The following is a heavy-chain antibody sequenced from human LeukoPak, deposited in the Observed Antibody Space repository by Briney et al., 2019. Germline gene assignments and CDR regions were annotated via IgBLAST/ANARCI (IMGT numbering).Heavy chain of an antibody. CDR1: GGSISSYY. J-gene: IGHJ4*02. CDR2: INHSGST. CDR3: ARGPQLWFRKLYYFDY. Sequence: SETLSLTCTVSGGSISSYYRSWIRQPPGKGLEWIGEINHSGSTNYNPSLKSRVTISVDTSKNQFSLKLSSVTAADTAVYYCARGPQLWFRKLYYFDYWGQGTLVTVSS. D-gene: IGHD5-18*01. V-gene: IGHV4-34*01.